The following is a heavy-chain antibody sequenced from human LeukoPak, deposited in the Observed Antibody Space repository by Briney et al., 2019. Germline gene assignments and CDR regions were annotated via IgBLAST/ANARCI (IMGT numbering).Heavy chain of an antibody. V-gene: IGHV1-2*02. CDR1: GYTFTSYD. Sequence: ASVKVSCKASGYTFTSYDINWVRQAPGQGLEWMGWINPNSGGTNYAQKFQGRVTMTRDTSISTAYMELSRLRSDDTAVYYCARDGITIFGPTREHNWFDPWGQGTLVTVSS. J-gene: IGHJ5*02. D-gene: IGHD3-3*01. CDR3: ARDGITIFGPTREHNWFDP. CDR2: INPNSGGT.